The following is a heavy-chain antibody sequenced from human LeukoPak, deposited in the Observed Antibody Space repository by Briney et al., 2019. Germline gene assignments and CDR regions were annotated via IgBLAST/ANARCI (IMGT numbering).Heavy chain of an antibody. CDR2: IKQDGSEK. D-gene: IGHD3-22*01. J-gene: IGHJ4*02. CDR3: ARDVYYDSSGYVDY. CDR1: GFTFSSYW. Sequence: GGSLRLSCAASGFTFSSYWMSWVRQAPGKGLEWVANIKQDGSEKYYVDSVKGRFTISRDNAKNSLYLQMNSLRAEDTAVYYCARDVYYDSSGYVDYWGQGTLVTVS. V-gene: IGHV3-7*01.